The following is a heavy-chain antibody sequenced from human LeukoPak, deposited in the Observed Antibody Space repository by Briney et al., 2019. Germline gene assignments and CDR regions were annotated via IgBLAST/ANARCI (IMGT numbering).Heavy chain of an antibody. Sequence: SQTLSLTCAVSGGSIGSGGYSWSWIQQPPGKGLEWIGYIYHSGSTYYNPSLKSRVTISVDTSKNRFSLKLSSVTAADTAVYYCARVTVSYSSSHPLDYWGQGTLVTVSS. V-gene: IGHV4-30-2*01. D-gene: IGHD6-13*01. J-gene: IGHJ4*02. CDR2: IYHSGST. CDR3: ARVTVSYSSSHPLDY. CDR1: GGSIGSGGYS.